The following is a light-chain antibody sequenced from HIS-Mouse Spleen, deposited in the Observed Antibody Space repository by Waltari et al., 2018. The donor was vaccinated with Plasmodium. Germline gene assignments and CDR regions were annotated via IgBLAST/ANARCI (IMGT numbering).Light chain of an antibody. CDR1: QSISSW. CDR3: QQYNSYSWT. V-gene: IGKV1-5*03. J-gene: IGKJ1*01. CDR2: KAS. Sequence: DIQMTQSPSTLSASVGDRVTITCRASQSISSWLAWYQQKPEKAPKLLIYKASSLESGVTSRFGGSGARTEFTLTISSLQPDDFATYYCQQYNSYSWTFGQGTKVEIK.